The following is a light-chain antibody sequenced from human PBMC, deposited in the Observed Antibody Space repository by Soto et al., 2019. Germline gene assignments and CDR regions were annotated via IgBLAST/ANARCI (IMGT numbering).Light chain of an antibody. CDR3: QQYYSYSRT. J-gene: IGKJ1*01. CDR2: DVS. V-gene: IGKV1-5*01. CDR1: QTVSSW. Sequence: DIQMTQSPSTLSASVGDRVTITCRASQTVSSWLAWYQQQPGKAPKLLIYDVSTLESGVPSRFSGSGSATEFTLTISSLQPDDFATYYCQQYYSYSRTFGQGTKVEVK.